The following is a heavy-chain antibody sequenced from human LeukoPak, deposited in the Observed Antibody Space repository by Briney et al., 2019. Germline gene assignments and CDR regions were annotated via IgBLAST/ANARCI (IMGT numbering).Heavy chain of an antibody. D-gene: IGHD3-16*02. CDR2: VFYSGST. Sequence: PSETLSLTCAVSVGYISSYYWTWIRHSPGKGLEWIGNVFYSGSTNYNPSLKSRVTISIDTSKNHFSLKLTSVTAADTAVYFCASGTVSGVIAPHSFPYWGRGTLVTVSS. CDR3: ASGTVSGVIAPHSFPY. CDR1: VGYISSYY. J-gene: IGHJ4*01. V-gene: IGHV4-59*01.